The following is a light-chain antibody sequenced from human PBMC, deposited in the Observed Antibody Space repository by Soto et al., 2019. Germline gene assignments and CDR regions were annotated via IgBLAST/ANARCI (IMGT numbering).Light chain of an antibody. CDR2: DAS. J-gene: IGKJ2*01. CDR1: QSISGW. V-gene: IGKV1-5*01. CDR3: QQYNSYSVNA. Sequence: DIQMTQSPYTLSASVGDRVTITCRASQSISGWLAWYQQKPGKAPKLLIYDASSLESVVPSRFSGSGSGTEFTLTISRLQPDDFATYYCQQYNSYSVNAFGQGTKLEIK.